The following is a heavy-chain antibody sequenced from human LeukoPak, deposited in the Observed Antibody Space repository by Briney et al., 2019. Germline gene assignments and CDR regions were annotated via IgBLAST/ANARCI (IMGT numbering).Heavy chain of an antibody. D-gene: IGHD1-1*01. J-gene: IGHJ3*02. CDR1: GFTVSGTY. V-gene: IGHV3-53*05. Sequence: GGSLRLSCAASGFTVSGTYMSWVRQAPGKGLEWVSVIYSAGDTFSADSVKGRFTISRDNSESTLFLQMNSLRTDDTSVYFCAKYAYNWNAPDGFDMWGQGTMVIVSS. CDR2: IYSAGDT. CDR3: AKYAYNWNAPDGFDM.